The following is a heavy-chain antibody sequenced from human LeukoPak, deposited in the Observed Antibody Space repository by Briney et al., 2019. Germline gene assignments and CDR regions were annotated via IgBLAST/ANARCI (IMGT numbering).Heavy chain of an antibody. D-gene: IGHD3-3*01. CDR3: ARVEWHPVYFDY. CDR1: GYTFTGYY. J-gene: IGHJ4*02. V-gene: IGHV1-2*02. CDR2: INPNSGGT. Sequence: ASVQVSCKASGYTFTGYYMHWVRQAPGQGLEWMGWINPNSGGTNYAQKFQGRVTMTRDTSISTAYMELSRLRSDDTAVYYCARVEWHPVYFDYWGQGTLVTVSS.